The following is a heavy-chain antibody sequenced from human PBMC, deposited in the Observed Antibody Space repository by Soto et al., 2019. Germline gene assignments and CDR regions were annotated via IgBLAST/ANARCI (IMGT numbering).Heavy chain of an antibody. J-gene: IGHJ4*02. CDR2: IKSKTDGGTT. V-gene: IGHV3-15*01. CDR3: TTYFWGEFGTPSCQIDY. Sequence: EVQLVESGGDLVKPGGSLRLSCAASGFTYSSAWMSWVRQAPGKGLEWVGGIKSKTDGGTTDYAAPLKGRITNSRDDSKNTLYLQMNSLKTEDTAVYYCTTYFWGEFGTPSCQIDYWGQGTLVTVSS. D-gene: IGHD2-2*01. CDR1: GFTYSSAW.